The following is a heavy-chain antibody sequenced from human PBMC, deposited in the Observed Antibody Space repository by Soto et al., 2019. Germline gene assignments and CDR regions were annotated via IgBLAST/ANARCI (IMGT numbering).Heavy chain of an antibody. CDR2: IHCDDSDT. V-gene: IGHV5-51*01. D-gene: IGHD1-26*01. CDR1: GYTFSSYW. CDR3: ARQGDSYYYYGMDV. Sequence: PGESLKISCKGSGYTFSSYWIGWVRQMPGKGLEWMGIIHCDDSDTEYSPSFEGQVTISADKSISTAYLQWSSLKASDTAMYYCARQGDSYYYYGMDVWGQGTTVTV. J-gene: IGHJ6*02.